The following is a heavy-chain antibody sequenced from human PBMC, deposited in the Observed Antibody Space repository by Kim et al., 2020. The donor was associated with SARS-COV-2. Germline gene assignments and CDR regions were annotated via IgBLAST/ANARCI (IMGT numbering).Heavy chain of an antibody. D-gene: IGHD6-13*01. V-gene: IGHV3-7*01. CDR1: GFTFSSYW. Sequence: GGSLRLSCAASGFTFSSYWMSWVRQAPGKGLEWVANIKQDGSEKYYVDSVKGRFTISRDNAKNSLYLQMNSLRAEDTAVYYCEVSSWKYYYYYMDVWGKGTTVTVSS. CDR2: IKQDGSEK. CDR3: EVSSWKYYYYYMDV. J-gene: IGHJ6*03.